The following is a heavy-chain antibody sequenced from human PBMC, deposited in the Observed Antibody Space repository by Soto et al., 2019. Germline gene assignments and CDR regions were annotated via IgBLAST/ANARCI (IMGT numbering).Heavy chain of an antibody. Sequence: PGGSLRLSCAASGFTFSSYGMHWIRQAPGKGLEWVAVISYDGSNKYYADSVKGRFTISRDNSKNTLYLQMNSLRAEDTAVYYCAKAVGYSYGYYYYGMDVWGQGTTVTVSS. J-gene: IGHJ6*02. CDR3: AKAVGYSYGYYYYGMDV. V-gene: IGHV3-30*18. CDR1: GFTFSSYG. D-gene: IGHD5-18*01. CDR2: ISYDGSNK.